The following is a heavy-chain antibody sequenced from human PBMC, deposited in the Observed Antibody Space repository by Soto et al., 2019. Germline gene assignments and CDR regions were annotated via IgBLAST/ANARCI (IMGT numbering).Heavy chain of an antibody. D-gene: IGHD5-18*01. CDR1: GFTFGDYA. V-gene: IGHV3-49*03. J-gene: IGHJ6*02. CDR2: IRSKAYGGTT. Sequence: GGSLRLSCTASGFTFGDYAMSWFRQAPGKGLEWVGFIRSKAYGGTTEYAASVKGRFTISRDDSKSIAYLQMNSLKTEDTAVYYCTRDRDTAIYYYGMDVWGQGTTVTVSS. CDR3: TRDRDTAIYYYGMDV.